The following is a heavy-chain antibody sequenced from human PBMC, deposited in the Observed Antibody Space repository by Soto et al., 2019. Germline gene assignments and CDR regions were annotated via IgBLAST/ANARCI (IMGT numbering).Heavy chain of an antibody. CDR2: IYHSGST. CDR3: ARDRVGYSSSWSYYYYYYGMDV. V-gene: IGHV4-38-2*02. J-gene: IGHJ6*02. D-gene: IGHD6-13*01. Sequence: PSETLSLTCSVSGASIRDYHWSWVRQPAGKGLEWIGSIYHSGSTYYNPSLKSRVTIPVDTSKNQFSLKLSSVTAADTAVYYCARDRVGYSSSWSYYYYYYGMDVWGQGTTVTVSS. CDR1: GASIRDYH.